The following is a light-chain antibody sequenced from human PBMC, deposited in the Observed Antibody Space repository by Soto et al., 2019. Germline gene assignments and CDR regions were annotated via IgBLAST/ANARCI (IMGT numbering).Light chain of an antibody. J-gene: IGKJ3*01. CDR1: QRINTW. CDR2: DAS. Sequence: DIQMTQSPSTLSASVGDRVTITCRASQRINTWLAWYQQKPGKAPKLLIYDASSLEGAVTSRFSGSGSGTEFTLSISSLQPDDFATYYCQQYYTSPITFGPGTKVDIK. V-gene: IGKV1-5*01. CDR3: QQYYTSPIT.